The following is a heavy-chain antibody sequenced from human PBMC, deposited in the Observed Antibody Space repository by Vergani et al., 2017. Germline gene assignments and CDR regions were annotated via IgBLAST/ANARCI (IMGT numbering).Heavy chain of an antibody. V-gene: IGHV4-31*03. CDR2: IYYSGST. Sequence: QVQLQESGPGLVKPSQTLSLTCTVSGGSISSGGYYWSWIRQHPGKGLEWIGYIYYSGSTYYNPPLKSRVTISVDTSKNQFSLKLSSVTGADTAVYYCAGGNDLRGSGSWGAFDIWGQGTMGTGSS. D-gene: IGHD3-10*01. J-gene: IGHJ3*02. CDR1: GGSISSGGYY. CDR3: AGGNDLRGSGSWGAFDI.